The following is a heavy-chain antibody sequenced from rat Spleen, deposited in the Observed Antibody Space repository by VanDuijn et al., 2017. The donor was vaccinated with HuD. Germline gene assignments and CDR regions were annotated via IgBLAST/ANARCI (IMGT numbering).Heavy chain of an antibody. CDR1: GFTFSDYA. CDR3: AVAGYGY. J-gene: IGHJ2*01. CDR2: ITNDAFRT. V-gene: IGHV5-17*01. Sequence: EVQLVESGGGLVQPGKSLKFSCAASGFTFSDYAMAWVRQAPRKGLEWVASITNDAFRTYYRDPVRGRFTVSRDNARSTLYLQMNSLWSEDTATYYCAVAGYGYWGQGVVVTVSS. D-gene: IGHD4-3*01.